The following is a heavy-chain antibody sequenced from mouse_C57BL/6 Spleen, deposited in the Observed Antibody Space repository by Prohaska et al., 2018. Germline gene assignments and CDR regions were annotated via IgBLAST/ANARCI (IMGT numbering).Heavy chain of an antibody. Sequence: GMSWVKQAPGKGLKWMGWRNTYSGVTTYADDFKGRFAFSLETSASTAYLQINNLKNEDTATYFCARGTTVVATGMDYWGQGTSVTVSS. CDR3: ARGTTVVATGMDY. D-gene: IGHD1-1*01. CDR1: G. CDR2: RNTYSGVT. J-gene: IGHJ4*01. V-gene: IGHV9-3*01.